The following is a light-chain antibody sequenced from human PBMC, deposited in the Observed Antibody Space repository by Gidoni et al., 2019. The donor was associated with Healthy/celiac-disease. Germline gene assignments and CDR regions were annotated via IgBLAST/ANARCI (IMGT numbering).Light chain of an antibody. CDR2: KVS. Sequence: DVVMTQSPLSLPVTLGQPASISCRSSQSLVYSDGNTYLNWFQQRQGQSPRRLIYKVSNRDSGVPDRFSGSGSGTDFTLKISRVEAEDVGVYYCMQGTHLRTCGQGTKVEIK. CDR3: MQGTHLRT. CDR1: QSLVYSDGNTY. J-gene: IGKJ1*01. V-gene: IGKV2-30*01.